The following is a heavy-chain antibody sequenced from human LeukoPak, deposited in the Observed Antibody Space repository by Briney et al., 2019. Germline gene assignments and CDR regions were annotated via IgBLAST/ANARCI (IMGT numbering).Heavy chain of an antibody. CDR3: ARDDGGYDFSPPDY. V-gene: IGHV1-18*01. J-gene: IGHJ4*02. D-gene: IGHD5-12*01. CDR1: GFTFATYG. Sequence: ASVKVSCKASGFTFATYGISWVRQAPGQGLEWMGWISAYNGNTNYAQKLQGRVTMTTDTSTSTAYMELRSLRSDDTAVYYCARDDGGYDFSPPDYWGQGTLVTVSS. CDR2: ISAYNGNT.